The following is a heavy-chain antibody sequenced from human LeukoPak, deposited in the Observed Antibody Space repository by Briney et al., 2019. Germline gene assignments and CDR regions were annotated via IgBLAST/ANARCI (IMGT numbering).Heavy chain of an antibody. D-gene: IGHD3-9*01. V-gene: IGHV3-66*01. CDR2: IYSGGST. Sequence: PGGSLRLSCAASGFTVSSSYMSWVRQAPGKGLEWVSVIYSGGSTYYADSVKGRFTISRDNSKNTLYLQMNSLRAEDTAVYYCARGGVLRYFDWLLYDPAPFDYWGQGTLVTVSS. J-gene: IGHJ4*02. CDR3: ARGGVLRYFDWLLYDPAPFDY. CDR1: GFTVSSSY.